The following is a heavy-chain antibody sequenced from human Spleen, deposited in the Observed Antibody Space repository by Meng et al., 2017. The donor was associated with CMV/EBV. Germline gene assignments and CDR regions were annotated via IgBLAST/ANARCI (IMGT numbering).Heavy chain of an antibody. CDR3: AKIKSRITIFSALDY. J-gene: IGHJ4*02. CDR1: GFTFVNYG. D-gene: IGHD3-3*01. V-gene: IGHV3-33*03. CDR2: IWYDGSNK. Sequence: SGFTFVNYGMHLVRQAPGKGLEWVSVIWYDGSNKYYAGAVKGRFTISRDKSKKTLYLQMNILRAEDTAVYYCAKIKSRITIFSALDYWGQGTLVTVSS.